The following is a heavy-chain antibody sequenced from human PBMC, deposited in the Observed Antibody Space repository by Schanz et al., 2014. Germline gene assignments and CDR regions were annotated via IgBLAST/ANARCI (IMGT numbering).Heavy chain of an antibody. CDR2: TNPNGGG. CDR3: EREVGRPGHFGYFDL. V-gene: IGHV1-2*02. J-gene: IGHJ2*01. D-gene: IGHD1-1*01. CDR1: GYVFTAYY. Sequence: QGHLVQSGAEVKEPGASVQVSCKASGYVFTAYYMHWVRQAPGQGREWMGVTNPNGGGEFAQKFQGRISMTRDTSTTTFYMELSSLTSDDAAVYVCEREVGRPGHFGYFDLWGRGTLVTVSS.